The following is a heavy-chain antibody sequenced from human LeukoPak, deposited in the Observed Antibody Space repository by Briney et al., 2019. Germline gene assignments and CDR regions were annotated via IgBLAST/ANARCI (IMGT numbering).Heavy chain of an antibody. CDR1: VLTFSNYE. V-gene: IGHV3-48*03. CDR2: INDTSRI. CDR3: VRERREYGSSFPYYGRDL. J-gene: IGHJ6*02. Sequence: HPGGSLRLSCVASVLTFSNYEMNWVRQAPGKGLEGGSYINDTSRIFYADSVKGGFTISRDNAKNSLYLQMNSLRAEETAVYYCVRERREYGSSFPYYGRDLWGQGTTVAVSS. D-gene: IGHD6-6*01.